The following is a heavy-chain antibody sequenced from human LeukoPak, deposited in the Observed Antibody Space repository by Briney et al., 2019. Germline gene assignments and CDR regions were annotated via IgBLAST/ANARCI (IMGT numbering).Heavy chain of an antibody. CDR1: GDSISTFY. J-gene: IGHJ2*01. D-gene: IGHD1-26*01. V-gene: IGHV4-59*01. CDR3: ARDRGWGGSYSGNWFFDL. Sequence: SETLSLTCTVSGDSISTFYWSWIRQPPGKGLEWIGYIFYSGTTNYNPSLKSRVTISVDTSKSQFSLKLTSVTAADTAVYYCARDRGWGGSYSGNWFFDLWGRGTLVTVSS. CDR2: IFYSGTT.